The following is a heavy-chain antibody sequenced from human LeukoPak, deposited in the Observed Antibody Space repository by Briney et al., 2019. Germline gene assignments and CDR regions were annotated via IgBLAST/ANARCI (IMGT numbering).Heavy chain of an antibody. Sequence: GGSLRLSCAASGFTFNSYAMYWVRQAPGKGLEWISGIFGSGGSAHCADSVKGRFTISRDNSKNTLYLQMNSLRAEDTAVYYCGKTTAGYSSGRFPGWPVDYWGQGTLVTVSS. CDR1: GFTFNSYA. V-gene: IGHV3-23*01. CDR2: IFGSGGSA. CDR3: GKTTAGYSSGRFPGWPVDY. D-gene: IGHD6-19*01. J-gene: IGHJ4*02.